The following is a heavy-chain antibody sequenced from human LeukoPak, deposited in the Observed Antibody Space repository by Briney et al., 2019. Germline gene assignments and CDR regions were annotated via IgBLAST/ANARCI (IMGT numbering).Heavy chain of an antibody. CDR1: GVSVSSGSYY. CDR3: ARERGSGYYYLGY. V-gene: IGHV4-61*01. Sequence: SETLSLTCTVSGVSVSSGSYYWSWLRQPPGKGLEWIGYIYYSGSTNYNPSLKSRVTISVDTSKNQFSLKLSSVTAADTAVYYCARERGSGYYYLGYWGQGTLVPVSS. J-gene: IGHJ4*02. CDR2: IYYSGST. D-gene: IGHD3-22*01.